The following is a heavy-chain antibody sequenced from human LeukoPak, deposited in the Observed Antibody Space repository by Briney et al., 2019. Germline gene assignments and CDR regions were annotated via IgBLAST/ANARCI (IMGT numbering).Heavy chain of an antibody. Sequence: GGSLRLSCAASGFTFSTYWMNWVRQAPGKGLEWVALINPDGSQTNYVDSVRGRFTISRDNAENSLYLQMNSLRAEDTAVYYCARDLGYGVLDPWGQGTLVTVSS. CDR1: GFTFSTYW. J-gene: IGHJ5*02. CDR3: ARDLGYGVLDP. D-gene: IGHD4-17*01. CDR2: INPDGSQT. V-gene: IGHV3-7*01.